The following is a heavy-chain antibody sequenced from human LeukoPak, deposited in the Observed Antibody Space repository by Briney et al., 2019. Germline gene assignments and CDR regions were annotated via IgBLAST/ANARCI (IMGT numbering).Heavy chain of an antibody. Sequence: KPSETLSLTCTVSGGSISSYYWSWVRQPAGKGLEWIGRIYTSGSANYNPSLKSRVTMSVDTSKNQFSLKFSSVTAADTAVYYCARMKFFQGCHYYHMDVWGKGTTVTVSS. J-gene: IGHJ6*03. CDR1: GGSISSYY. V-gene: IGHV4-4*07. CDR2: IYTSGSA. D-gene: IGHD3-3*01. CDR3: ARMKFFQGCHYYHMDV.